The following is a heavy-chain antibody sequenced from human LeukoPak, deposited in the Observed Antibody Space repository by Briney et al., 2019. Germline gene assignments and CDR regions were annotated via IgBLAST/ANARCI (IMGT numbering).Heavy chain of an antibody. D-gene: IGHD6-19*01. Sequence: PGRSLRLSCAASGFTFSSYAMHWVRQAPGKGLEWVAVISYDGSNKYYADSVKGRFTISRDNSKNTLYLQMNSLKAEDTAVYYCARDRVAVAEWEIDYWGQGTLVTVSS. CDR2: ISYDGSNK. CDR3: ARDRVAVAEWEIDY. CDR1: GFTFSSYA. V-gene: IGHV3-30*04. J-gene: IGHJ4*02.